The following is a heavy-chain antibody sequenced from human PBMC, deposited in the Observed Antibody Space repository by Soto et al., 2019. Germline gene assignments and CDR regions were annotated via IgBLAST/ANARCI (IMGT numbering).Heavy chain of an antibody. CDR2: IYYTGST. J-gene: IGHJ3*02. CDR1: GVSINAYY. Sequence: QVQLQESGPGLVKPSETLSLTCTVSGVSINAYYWSWIRQPPGKGLEWIGYIYYTGSTIYDPSLKSRVTISVDRSNNQFSLKLSSVTAADTAVYYCARWTYRSGWDDALDIWGQGTTVTVSS. D-gene: IGHD6-19*01. V-gene: IGHV4-59*08. CDR3: ARWTYRSGWDDALDI.